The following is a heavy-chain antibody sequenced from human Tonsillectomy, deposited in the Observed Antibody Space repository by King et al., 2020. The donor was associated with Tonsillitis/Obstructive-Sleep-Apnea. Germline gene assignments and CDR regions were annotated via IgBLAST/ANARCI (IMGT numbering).Heavy chain of an antibody. V-gene: IGHV2-70*11. J-gene: IGHJ6*03. D-gene: IGHD2-21*01. CDR2: IDWDDDK. CDR1: GFSLSTSGMC. Sequence: VTLKESGPALVKPTQTLTLTCTFSGFSLSTSGMCVSWIRQPPGKALEWLARIDWDDDKHYSTSLKTRLTISKDTSKNQVVLTMTNMDPVDTATYYCARTTRGDSNYYYYIDVWGKGTTVTVSS. CDR3: ARTTRGDSNYYYYIDV.